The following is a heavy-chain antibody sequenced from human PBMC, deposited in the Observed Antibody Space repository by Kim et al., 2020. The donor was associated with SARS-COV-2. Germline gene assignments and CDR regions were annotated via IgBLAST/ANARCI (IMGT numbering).Heavy chain of an antibody. Sequence: SETLSLTCAVYGGSFSGYYWSWIRQPPGKGLEWIGEINHSGSTNYNPSLKSRVTISVDTSKNQFSLKLSSVTAADTAVYYCARVRSGRIWYFDLWGRGT. V-gene: IGHV4-34*01. CDR2: INHSGST. J-gene: IGHJ2*01. CDR1: GGSFSGYY. CDR3: ARVRSGRIWYFDL. D-gene: IGHD3-10*01.